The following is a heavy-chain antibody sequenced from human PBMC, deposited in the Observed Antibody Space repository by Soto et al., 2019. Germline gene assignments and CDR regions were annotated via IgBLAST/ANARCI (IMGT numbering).Heavy chain of an antibody. J-gene: IGHJ6*02. D-gene: IGHD1-7*01. V-gene: IGHV4-34*01. CDR3: ARDMPYNWNYGDYYYGMDV. Sequence: PSETLSLTCAVYGGSFSGYYWSWIRQPPGKGLEWIGEINHSGSTNYNPSLKSRVTISVDTSKNQFSLKLSSVTAADTAVYYCARDMPYNWNYGDYYYGMDVWGQGTTVTVSS. CDR1: GGSFSGYY. CDR2: INHSGST.